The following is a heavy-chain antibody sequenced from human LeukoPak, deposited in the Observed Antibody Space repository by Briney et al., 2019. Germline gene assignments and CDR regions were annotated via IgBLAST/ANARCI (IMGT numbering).Heavy chain of an antibody. CDR2: IYPGDSDT. V-gene: IGHV5-51*01. Sequence: GESLKISCKGSGYSFTSYWIGWVRQMPGKGLEWMGIIYPGDSDTRYSPSFQGQVTISADKSISTAYLQWSSLKASDTAMYYCARGGIAFWSGYYAREFDYWGQGTLVTVSS. D-gene: IGHD3-3*01. J-gene: IGHJ4*02. CDR1: GYSFTSYW. CDR3: ARGGIAFWSGYYAREFDY.